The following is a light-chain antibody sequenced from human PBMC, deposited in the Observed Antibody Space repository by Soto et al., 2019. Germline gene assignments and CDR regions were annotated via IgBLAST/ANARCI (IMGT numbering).Light chain of an antibody. Sequence: IVLTQSPGTVSLSPGEAVTLSCRASETVGRAYFARYQQRPGQTPRLLLYSASNRAADIPDRFSGSGSGADFTLTISRLEPGDSAVYYCHQYGTSPFTFGQGTKVEIK. CDR3: HQYGTSPFT. CDR2: SAS. J-gene: IGKJ2*01. CDR1: ETVGRAY. V-gene: IGKV3-20*01.